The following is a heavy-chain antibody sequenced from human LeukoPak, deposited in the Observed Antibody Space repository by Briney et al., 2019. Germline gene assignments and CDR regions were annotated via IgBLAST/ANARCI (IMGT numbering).Heavy chain of an antibody. Sequence: LRLSCAASGFKFDDYGMSWVRQAPGKGLEWVSGINWNGGSTGYADSVKGRFTISRDNAKNLLYLQMNSLRGEDTAVYYCARERWDYSIDYWGQGTLVTVSS. CDR2: INWNGGST. D-gene: IGHD4-11*01. CDR1: GFKFDDYG. V-gene: IGHV3-20*04. CDR3: ARERWDYSIDY. J-gene: IGHJ4*02.